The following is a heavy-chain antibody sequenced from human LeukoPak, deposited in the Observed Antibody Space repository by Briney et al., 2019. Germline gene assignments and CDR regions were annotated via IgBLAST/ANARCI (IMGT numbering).Heavy chain of an antibody. J-gene: IGHJ6*02. CDR1: GGTFSSYA. D-gene: IGHD4-23*01. Sequence: SVKVSCKASGGTFSSYAISWVRQAPGQGLEWMGRIVPIFGIANYAQKFQGRVTITADKSTSTAYMELSSLRSEDTAVYYCARASVENYYYYGMDVWAKGPRSPSP. CDR3: ARASVENYYYYGMDV. V-gene: IGHV1-69*04. CDR2: IVPIFGIA.